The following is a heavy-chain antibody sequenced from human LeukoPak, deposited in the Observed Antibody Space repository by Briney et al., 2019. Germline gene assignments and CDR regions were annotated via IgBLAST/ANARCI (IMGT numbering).Heavy chain of an antibody. CDR3: ARSLDYDLIWGFDY. Sequence: PSETLSLTCTVSGGSISSYYWSWIRQPPGKGLEWIGYIYYSGSTNYNPSLKSRVTISVDTSKNQFSLKLSSVTAADTAVYYCARSLDYDLIWGFDYWGQGALVTVSS. D-gene: IGHD3-16*01. V-gene: IGHV4-59*08. J-gene: IGHJ4*02. CDR1: GGSISSYY. CDR2: IYYSGST.